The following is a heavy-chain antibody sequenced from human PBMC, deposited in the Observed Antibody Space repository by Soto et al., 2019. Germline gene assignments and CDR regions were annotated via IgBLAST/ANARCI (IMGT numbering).Heavy chain of an antibody. J-gene: IGHJ5*02. CDR1: GGFISSSSYY. CDR2: IYYSGST. Sequence: QLQLQESGPGLVKPSETLSLTCTVSGGFISSSSYYWGWIRQPPGKGLEWIGSIYYSGSTYYNPSLKSRVTISVDTSKNQFSLKLSSVTAADTAVYYCARQTTGNWFDPWGQGTLVTVSS. V-gene: IGHV4-39*01. D-gene: IGHD4-17*01. CDR3: ARQTTGNWFDP.